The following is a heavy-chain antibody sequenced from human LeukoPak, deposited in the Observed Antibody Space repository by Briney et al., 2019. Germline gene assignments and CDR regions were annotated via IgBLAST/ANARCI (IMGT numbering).Heavy chain of an antibody. V-gene: IGHV1-2*02. J-gene: IGHJ6*03. CDR2: INPNSGGT. CDR3: ARVRGSSWNSGYYYHYMDV. Sequence: ASVKVSCKASGYTFTGYYMHWVRQAPGQGLEWMGWINPNSGGTNYAQKFQGRVTMTRDTSTSTVYMELSSLRSEDTAVYYCARVRGSSWNSGYYYHYMDVWGKGTTVTISS. D-gene: IGHD6-13*01. CDR1: GYTFTGYY.